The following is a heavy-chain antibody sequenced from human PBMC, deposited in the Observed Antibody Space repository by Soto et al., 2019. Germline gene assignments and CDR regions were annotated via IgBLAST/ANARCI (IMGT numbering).Heavy chain of an antibody. D-gene: IGHD2-15*01. Sequence: QVQLQESGPGLVKPSETLSLTCTVSGDYISYHYWSWIPQPPGKGLEWIGDVDHIGKTGPNPSLKSRVTISMDPSKNQVSRILTSVTAADAAVYYCARPSGIAPAIWYFALWGRCTLVTVSS. CDR2: VDHIGKT. CDR3: ARPSGIAPAIWYFAL. J-gene: IGHJ2*01. V-gene: IGHV4-59*08. CDR1: GDYISYHY.